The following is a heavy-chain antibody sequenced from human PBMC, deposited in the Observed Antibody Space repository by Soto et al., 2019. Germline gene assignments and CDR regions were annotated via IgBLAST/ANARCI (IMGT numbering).Heavy chain of an antibody. D-gene: IGHD3-3*01. J-gene: IGHJ6*02. CDR1: GFTFSSYG. CDR3: AKDQSGYDHYAMDV. CDR2: ISYDGTNR. V-gene: IGHV3-30*18. Sequence: QVQLVESGGGVVQPGRSLRLSCAASGFTFSSYGMHWVRQAPGKGLEWVAVISYDGTNRNHADSVKGWFTISRDNSKNTLHLQMNSLISEDTAVYYCAKDQSGYDHYAMDVWGQGTAVTVSS.